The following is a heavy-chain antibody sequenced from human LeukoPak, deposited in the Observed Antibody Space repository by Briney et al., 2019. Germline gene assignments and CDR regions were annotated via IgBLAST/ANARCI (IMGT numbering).Heavy chain of an antibody. V-gene: IGHV3-23*01. CDR1: GFTFSGYA. J-gene: IGHJ4*02. CDR2: ISGSGGST. Sequence: PGGSLRLSCAASGFTFSGYAMSWVRQAPGKGLEWVSAISGSGGSTYYADSVKGRFTISRDNSKNTLYLQMNSLRAEDTAVYYCATLWIQLWPIKGFFDYWGQGTLVTVSS. D-gene: IGHD5-18*01. CDR3: ATLWIQLWPIKGFFDY.